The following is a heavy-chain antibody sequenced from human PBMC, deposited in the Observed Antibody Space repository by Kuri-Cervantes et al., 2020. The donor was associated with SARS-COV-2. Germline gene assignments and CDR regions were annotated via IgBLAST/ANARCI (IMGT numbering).Heavy chain of an antibody. Sequence: ASVKVSCKASGGTFSSYAISWVRQAPGQGLEWMGGIIPIFGTANYAQKFQGRVTITADESTSTAYMELSSLRSEDTAVYYCARYPLRKDSWFDPWGQGTLVTVSS. CDR1: GGTFSSYA. J-gene: IGHJ5*02. V-gene: IGHV1-69*13. CDR2: IIPIFGTA. D-gene: IGHD2-15*01. CDR3: ARYPLRKDSWFDP.